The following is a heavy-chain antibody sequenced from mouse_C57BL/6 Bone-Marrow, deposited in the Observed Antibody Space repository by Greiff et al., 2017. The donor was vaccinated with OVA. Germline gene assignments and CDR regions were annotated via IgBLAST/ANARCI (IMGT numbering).Heavy chain of an antibody. D-gene: IGHD1-1*01. V-gene: IGHV1-72*01. J-gene: IGHJ1*03. CDR1: GYTFTSYW. Sequence: QVQLQQSGAELVKPGASVKLSCKASGYTFTSYWMHWVKQRPGRGLEWIGRIDPNSGGTKYNEKFKSKATLTVDKPSSTAYMQLSSLTSEDSAVYYCAFYYYGSSLFWYFDVWGTGTTVTVSS. CDR2: IDPNSGGT. CDR3: AFYYYGSSLFWYFDV.